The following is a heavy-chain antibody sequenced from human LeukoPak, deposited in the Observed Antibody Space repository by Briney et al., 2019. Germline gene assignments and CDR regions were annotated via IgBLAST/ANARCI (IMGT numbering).Heavy chain of an antibody. Sequence: PGGSLRLSCAASGFTFSSYEMNWVRQAPGKGLEWVSYISSSGSTIYYADSVKGRFTISRDNAKNSLYLQMNSLRAEDTAVYYCARDQSGIAVAGYNPYYFDYWGQGTLVTVSS. V-gene: IGHV3-48*03. CDR2: ISSSGSTI. CDR1: GFTFSSYE. CDR3: ARDQSGIAVAGYNPYYFDY. J-gene: IGHJ4*02. D-gene: IGHD6-19*01.